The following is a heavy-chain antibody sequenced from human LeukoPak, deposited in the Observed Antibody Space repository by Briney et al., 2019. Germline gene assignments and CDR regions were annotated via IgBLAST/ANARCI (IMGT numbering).Heavy chain of an antibody. CDR1: GGSISSGGYY. Sequence: SETLSLTCTVSGGSISSGGYYWSWIRQHPGKGLGWIGYIYYSGSTYYNPSLKSRVTISVDTSKNQFSLKLSSVTAADTAVYYCAREPGTYSSSWYYYYYGMDVWGQGTTVTVSS. J-gene: IGHJ6*02. CDR3: AREPGTYSSSWYYYYYGMDV. D-gene: IGHD6-13*01. V-gene: IGHV4-31*03. CDR2: IYYSGST.